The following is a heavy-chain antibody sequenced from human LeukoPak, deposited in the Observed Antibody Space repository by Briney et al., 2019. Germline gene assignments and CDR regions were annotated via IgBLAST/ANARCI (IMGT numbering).Heavy chain of an antibody. CDR3: AKDRQWLVPGAFDI. Sequence: PGGSLRLSCAASGFTFRNYGMHWVRQAPGKGLERLAFIRYDGSNKYYVDSVNGRFTISRDNSKNTLYLQMNSLRAVDTAVYYCAKDRQWLVPGAFDIWGQGTMVTVSS. CDR1: GFTFRNYG. J-gene: IGHJ3*02. D-gene: IGHD6-19*01. V-gene: IGHV3-30*02. CDR2: IRYDGSNK.